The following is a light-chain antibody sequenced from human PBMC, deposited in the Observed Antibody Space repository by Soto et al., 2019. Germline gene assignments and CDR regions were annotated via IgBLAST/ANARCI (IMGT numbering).Light chain of an antibody. Sequence: DIQLTQSPSFLSASVGDRVTITCRASQGISSYLAWYQQEPGKAPKLLVYPASTLQSGVPSRFSGSGSGTEFTLTISSLQPEDFATYCCQQLNSYPLTFGGGTKVEIK. V-gene: IGKV1-9*01. CDR3: QQLNSYPLT. CDR1: QGISSY. CDR2: PAS. J-gene: IGKJ4*01.